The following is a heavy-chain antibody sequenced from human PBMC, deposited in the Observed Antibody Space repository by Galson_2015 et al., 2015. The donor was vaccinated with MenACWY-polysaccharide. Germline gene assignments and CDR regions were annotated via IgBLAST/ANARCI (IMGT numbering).Heavy chain of an antibody. V-gene: IGHV6-1*01. J-gene: IGHJ5*02. D-gene: IGHD2-15*01. CDR1: GDSVSSNTAA. CDR2: TYYRANWSS. CDR3: VRACAAASLLFDP. Sequence: CAISGDSVSSNTAAWNWIRQCPSRGLDWLGRTYYRANWSSDYALSVRGRITINADTSKNQFSLQLNSVPPEETAVYYCVRACAAASLLFDPWGQGTLVTVSS.